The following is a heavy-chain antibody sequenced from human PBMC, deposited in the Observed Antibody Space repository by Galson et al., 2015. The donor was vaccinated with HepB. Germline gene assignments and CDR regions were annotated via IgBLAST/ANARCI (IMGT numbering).Heavy chain of an antibody. V-gene: IGHV5-10-1*01. Sequence: QSGAEVKKTGESLRISCKGSGYSFTNYWISWVRQMPGKGLEWMGRIDPSDSYTNYSPSFQGHVTISSDKSISTAYLQWSSLKASDTAMYYCATWEWFGEENYGMDVWGQGTTVTVSS. J-gene: IGHJ6*02. CDR2: IDPSDSYT. CDR3: ATWEWFGEENYGMDV. D-gene: IGHD3-10*01. CDR1: GYSFTNYW.